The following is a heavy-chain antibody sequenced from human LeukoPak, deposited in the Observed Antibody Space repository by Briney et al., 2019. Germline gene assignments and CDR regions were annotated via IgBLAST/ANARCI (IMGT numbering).Heavy chain of an antibody. J-gene: IGHJ3*02. V-gene: IGHV7-4-1*02. CDR3: ARIRYQLLWGGAFDI. CDR1: GYTFTGYY. D-gene: IGHD2-2*01. Sequence: ASVKVSCKASGYTFTGYYIHWVRQAPGQGLEWMGWINTNTGNPTYAQGFTGRFVFSLDTSVSTAYLQISSLKAEDTAVYYCARIRYQLLWGGAFDIWGQGTMVTVSS. CDR2: INTNTGNP.